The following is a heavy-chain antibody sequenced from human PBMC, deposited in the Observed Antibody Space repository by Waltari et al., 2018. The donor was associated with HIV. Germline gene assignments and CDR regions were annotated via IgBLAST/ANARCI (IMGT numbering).Heavy chain of an antibody. CDR2: INWNGGST. J-gene: IGHJ4*02. CDR1: GFTFDDYG. Sequence: EVQLVESGGGVVRPGGSLRLSCAASGFTFDDYGMSWVRQAPGKGLEWVSGINWNGGSTGYADSVKGRFTIARDNAKNSLYLQMNSLRAEDTALYYCARVPVLRYFDWLLSEFDYWGQGTLVTVSS. CDR3: ARVPVLRYFDWLLSEFDY. D-gene: IGHD3-9*01. V-gene: IGHV3-20*04.